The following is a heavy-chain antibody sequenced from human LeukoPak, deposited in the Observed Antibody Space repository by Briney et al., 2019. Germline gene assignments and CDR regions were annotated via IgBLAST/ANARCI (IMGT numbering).Heavy chain of an antibody. V-gene: IGHV4-39*01. CDR1: SDSISSYY. CDR2: FYYSGNT. J-gene: IGHJ4*02. CDR3: SRYGDRSNREFDY. D-gene: IGHD2-21*02. Sequence: SDTLSLTCTVSSDSISSYYWGWIRQPPGKGLECIASFYYSGNTYYNPSLKSRITISVDTSRNQFSLKLNSVTAADTAVYYCSRYGDRSNREFDYWGQGTLVTVSS.